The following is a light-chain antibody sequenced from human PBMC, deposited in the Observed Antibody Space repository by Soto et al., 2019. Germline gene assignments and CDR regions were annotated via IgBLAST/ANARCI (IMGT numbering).Light chain of an antibody. J-gene: IGLJ1*01. V-gene: IGLV2-14*01. CDR2: DVS. CDR3: SSYTSSSTSV. Sequence: QSVLTQPASVSGSPGQSITISCTGPSSDVGGYNYVSWYQQHPGKAPKLMIYDVSNRPSGVSNRFSGSKSGNTASLTISGLQAEDEADDYCSSYTSSSTSVFGTGTKLTVL. CDR1: SSDVGGYNY.